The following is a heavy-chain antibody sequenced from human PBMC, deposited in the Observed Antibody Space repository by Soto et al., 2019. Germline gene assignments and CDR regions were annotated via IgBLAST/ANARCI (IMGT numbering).Heavy chain of an antibody. CDR3: AREIAAAGRDDY. D-gene: IGHD6-13*01. CDR2: IIPIFGTA. Sequence: ASVKVSCKASGGTFSSYAISWVRQAPGQGLEWMGGIIPIFGTANYAQKFQGRVTITADKSTSTAYMELSSLRSEDTAVYYCAREIAAAGRDDYWGQGTLVTVSS. J-gene: IGHJ4*02. CDR1: GGTFSSYA. V-gene: IGHV1-69*06.